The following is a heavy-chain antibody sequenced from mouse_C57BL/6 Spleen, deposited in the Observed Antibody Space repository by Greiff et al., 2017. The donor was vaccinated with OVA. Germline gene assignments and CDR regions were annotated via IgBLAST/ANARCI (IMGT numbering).Heavy chain of an antibody. J-gene: IGHJ4*01. Sequence: QVQLQQSGAELVRPRTSVKVSCKASGYAFTNYLIEWVKQRPGQGLEWIGVINPGSGGTNYNEKFKGKATLTADKSSSTAYMQLSSLTSEDSAVYFCARSASYRDAMDYWGKGTSVTVSS. V-gene: IGHV1-54*01. CDR1: GYAFTNYL. CDR3: ARSASYRDAMDY. CDR2: INPGSGGT. D-gene: IGHD2-12*01.